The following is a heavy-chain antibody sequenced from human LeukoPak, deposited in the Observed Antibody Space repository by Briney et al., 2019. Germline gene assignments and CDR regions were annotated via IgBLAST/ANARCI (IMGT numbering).Heavy chain of an antibody. CDR1: GFTFSDYY. D-gene: IGHD5-18*01. V-gene: IGHV3-11*01. Sequence: GESLRLSCAASGFTFSDYYMSWIRQAPGEGLEWVSYISSSHSNIYYADSGKGRFTISRDNAKNSLYVQMNSLRGEDTAVYYCATPGGYSYGYNYWGQGTLVTVSS. CDR2: ISSSHSNI. CDR3: ATPGGYSYGYNY. J-gene: IGHJ4*02.